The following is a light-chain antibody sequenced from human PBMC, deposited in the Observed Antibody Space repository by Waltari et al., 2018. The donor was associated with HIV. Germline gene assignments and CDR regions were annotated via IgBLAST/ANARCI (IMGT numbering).Light chain of an antibody. J-gene: IGLJ3*02. CDR1: SSNIGSNY. V-gene: IGLV1-47*01. CDR2: RNK. CDR3: AAWDNSLSAPV. Sequence: QSVLTQPTSASGTPGQRVTISCSGSSSNIGSNYVYWYQQLPGTAPKLLIYRNKQRPSGVPDRFSGSKSGTSASLAISGLRSEDEADYYCAAWDNSLSAPVFGGGTKLTVL.